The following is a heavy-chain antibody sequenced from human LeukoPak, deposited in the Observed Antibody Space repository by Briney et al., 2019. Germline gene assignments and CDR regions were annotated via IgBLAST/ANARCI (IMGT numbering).Heavy chain of an antibody. CDR3: AKVPQVEWFGELLG. CDR1: GFTFSTSA. V-gene: IGHV3-23*01. Sequence: GGSLRLSCVASGFTFSTSAMSWVRQAPGKGLEWVSAISGSGGSTYYADSVKGRFTISRDNSKNTLYLQMNSLRAEDTAVYYCAKVPQVEWFGELLGWAQGTLVTVSS. J-gene: IGHJ4*02. D-gene: IGHD3-10*01. CDR2: ISGSGGST.